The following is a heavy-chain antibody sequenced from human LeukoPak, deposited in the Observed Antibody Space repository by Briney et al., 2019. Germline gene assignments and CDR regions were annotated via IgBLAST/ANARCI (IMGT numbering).Heavy chain of an antibody. D-gene: IGHD1-7*01. CDR3: ARGKLELRY. J-gene: IGHJ4*02. Sequence: PSETLSLTCTVSGGSISSSSYYWGWIRQPPGKGLEWIGSIYYSGSTYYNPSLKSRVTISVDTSKNQFSLKLSSVTAADTAVYYCARGKLELRYWGQGTLVTVSS. V-gene: IGHV4-39*07. CDR2: IYYSGST. CDR1: GGSISSSSYY.